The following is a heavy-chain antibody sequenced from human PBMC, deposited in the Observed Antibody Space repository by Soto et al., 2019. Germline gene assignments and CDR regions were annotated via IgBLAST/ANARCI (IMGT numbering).Heavy chain of an antibody. J-gene: IGHJ4*02. V-gene: IGHV3-15*07. CDR2: IKSKTDGGTT. CDR1: GFTFSNAW. D-gene: IGHD5-12*01. Sequence: EVQLVESGGGLVKPGGSLRLSCAASGFTFSNAWMNWVRQAPGKGLEWVGRIKSKTDGGTTDYAATVKGRLTISGDDSKNTQYLQMNSLKTEDTAVYYCTKDLGPGTAIDDYGYWGQGTMVTVSS. CDR3: TKDLGPGTAIDDYGY.